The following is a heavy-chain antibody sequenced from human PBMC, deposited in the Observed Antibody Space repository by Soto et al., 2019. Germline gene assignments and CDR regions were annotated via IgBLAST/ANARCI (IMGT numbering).Heavy chain of an antibody. J-gene: IGHJ4*02. CDR1: GGSISSGDYY. V-gene: IGHV4-30-4*02. D-gene: IGHD2-15*01. CDR2: IYYSGST. Sequence: SDTLSLTCTVSGGSISSGDYYWSWIRQPPGKGLEWIGYIYYSGSTYYNPSLKSRVTISVDTSKNQFSLKLSSVTAADTAVYYCARAPVVVVAAISSFDYWGQGXLVTVSS. CDR3: ARAPVVVVAAISSFDY.